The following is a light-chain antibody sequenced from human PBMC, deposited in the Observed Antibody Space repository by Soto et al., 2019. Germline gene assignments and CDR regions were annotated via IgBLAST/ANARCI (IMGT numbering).Light chain of an antibody. Sequence: QSALTQPASVYGSPGQSITISCTGTSSDVGGYNYVSWYQQHPGKAPKLMIYDVSNRPSGVSNRFSGSKSGNTASLTISGLQAEDEAYYYCSSYTSSSTLVFGGGTKLTAL. J-gene: IGLJ2*01. CDR1: SSDVGGYNY. CDR2: DVS. CDR3: SSYTSSSTLV. V-gene: IGLV2-14*01.